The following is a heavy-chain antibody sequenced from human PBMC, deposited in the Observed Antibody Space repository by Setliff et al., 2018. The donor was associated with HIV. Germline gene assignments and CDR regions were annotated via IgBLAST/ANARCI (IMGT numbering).Heavy chain of an antibody. CDR3: ARNQGNRFGQGFDY. D-gene: IGHD3-16*01. J-gene: IGHJ4*02. V-gene: IGHV3-72*01. CDR2: IRNKANSFTI. CDR1: GFTLSDHY. Sequence: PGGSLRLSCAASGFTLSDHYMDWVRQAPGKGLEWVGRIRNKANSFTIEYAASVRGRFTISKDESKNFLFLQMNSLKTEDTAVYYCARNQGNRFGQGFDYWGQGTLVTVSS.